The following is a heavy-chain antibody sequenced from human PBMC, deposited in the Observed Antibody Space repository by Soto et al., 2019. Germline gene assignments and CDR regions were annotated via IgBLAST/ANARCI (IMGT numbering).Heavy chain of an antibody. CDR1: GGSISSGDYY. V-gene: IGHV4-30-4*01. CDR2: IYYSGST. Sequence: QVQLQESGPGLVKPSQTLSLTCTVSGGSISSGDYYWSWIRQPPGKGLEWIGYIYYSGSTYYNPSLKSRRTISVDTSKNQFSLKLSSVTAEDTAVYYCARDNILGILYGGMDVWGQGTTVTVSS. CDR3: ARDNILGILYGGMDV. J-gene: IGHJ6*02. D-gene: IGHD3-3*01.